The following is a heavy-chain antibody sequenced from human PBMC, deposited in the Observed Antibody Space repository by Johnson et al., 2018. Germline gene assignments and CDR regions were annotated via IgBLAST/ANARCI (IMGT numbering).Heavy chain of an antibody. D-gene: IGHD1-14*01. CDR3: AKDLINWNHVSYGMDV. J-gene: IGHJ6*02. V-gene: IGHV3-30*18. CDR1: GFTFSSYG. Sequence: QVQLVQSGGGVVQPGRSLRLSCAASGFTFSSYGMHWVRQAPGKGLEWVAVISYDGSNKYYADSVKGRFPITSANSKNTLYLQMNRLRAEDTAVYYCAKDLINWNHVSYGMDVWGQGTTVTVSS. CDR2: ISYDGSNK.